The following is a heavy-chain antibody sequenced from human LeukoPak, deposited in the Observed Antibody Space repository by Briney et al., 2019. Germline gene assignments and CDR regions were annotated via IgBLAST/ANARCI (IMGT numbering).Heavy chain of an antibody. Sequence: GGPLRLSCAASGFTFSSYGMHWVRQAPGKGLEWVAVISYDGSNKYYADSVKGRFTISRDNSKNTLYLQMNSLRAEDTAVYYCAKDNGRVTSYYYYYGMDVWGQGTTVTVSS. CDR2: ISYDGSNK. V-gene: IGHV3-30*18. CDR1: GFTFSSYG. CDR3: AKDNGRVTSYYYYYGMDV. D-gene: IGHD2-8*01. J-gene: IGHJ6*02.